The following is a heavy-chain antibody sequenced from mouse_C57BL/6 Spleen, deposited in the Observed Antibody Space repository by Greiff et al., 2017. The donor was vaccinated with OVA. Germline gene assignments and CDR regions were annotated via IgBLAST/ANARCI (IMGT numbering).Heavy chain of an antibody. CDR1: GYTFTDYY. CDR3: ARTPYSNCVLFDY. J-gene: IGHJ2*01. Sequence: EVQLQQSGPELVKPGASVKISCKASGYTFTDYYMNWVKQSHGKSLEWIGDINPNNGGTSYNQKFKGKATLTVDKSSSTAYMELRSLTSEDSAVYYCARTPYSNCVLFDYWGQGTTLTVSS. V-gene: IGHV1-26*01. D-gene: IGHD2-5*01. CDR2: INPNNGGT.